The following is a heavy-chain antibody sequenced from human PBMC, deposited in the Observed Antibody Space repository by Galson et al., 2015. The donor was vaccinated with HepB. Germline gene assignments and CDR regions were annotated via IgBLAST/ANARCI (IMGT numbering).Heavy chain of an antibody. CDR2: ISYDGSNK. Sequence: SLRLSCAASGFTFSSYAMHWVRQAPGKGLEWVAVISYDGSNKYYADSVKGRFTISRDNSKNTLYLQMNSLRAEDTAVYYCASFDYGASFQHWGQGTLVTVSS. CDR1: GFTFSSYA. CDR3: ASFDYGASFQH. V-gene: IGHV3-30*04. D-gene: IGHD4-17*01. J-gene: IGHJ1*01.